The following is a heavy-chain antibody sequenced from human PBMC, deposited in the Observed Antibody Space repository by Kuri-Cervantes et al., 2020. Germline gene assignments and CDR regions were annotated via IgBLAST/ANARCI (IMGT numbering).Heavy chain of an antibody. D-gene: IGHD3-10*01. CDR3: ARGPYYYGSGPSHAFDI. V-gene: IGHV4-34*01. CDR2: INHVGNS. Sequence: SETLSLTCVVSGGFFSGFYWTWIRQPPGKGLEWIGEINHVGNSNYNPSLENRVTISVDTSKNQFSLKLSSVTAADTAVYYCARGPYYYGSGPSHAFDIWGQGTMVTVSS. J-gene: IGHJ3*02. CDR1: GGFFSGFY.